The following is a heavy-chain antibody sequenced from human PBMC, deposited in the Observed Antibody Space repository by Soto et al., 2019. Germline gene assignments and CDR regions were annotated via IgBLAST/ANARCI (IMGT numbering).Heavy chain of an antibody. CDR1: GGSISSGGYS. D-gene: IGHD5-12*01. V-gene: IGHV4-30-2*01. CDR2: IYPSGST. Sequence: QRQLQESGSGLVKPSQTLSLTCAVSGGSISSGGYSWSWIRQPPGKGLGWIGAIYPSGSTYYNPSRKSRVTRSVDRSKNHFCLKLSSVTAADTAVYYCAAGGGLPRYYWGQGTLVTVSS. J-gene: IGHJ4*02. CDR3: AAGGGLPRYY.